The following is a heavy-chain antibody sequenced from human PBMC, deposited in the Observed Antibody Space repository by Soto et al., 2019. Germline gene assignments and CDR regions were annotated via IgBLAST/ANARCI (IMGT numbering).Heavy chain of an antibody. CDR2: SIPILGIA. Sequence: QVQLVQSGAEVKKPGSSVKVSCKASGGTFSSYTISWVRQAPGQGLEWMGRSIPILGIANYAQKFQGRVTISEDKSTSTAYMELSSLRSEETAMYYCARDRCSRTRCSNWFDPWGPGTLVTVSS. CDR1: GGTFSSYT. CDR3: ARDRCSRTRCSNWFDP. V-gene: IGHV1-69*08. J-gene: IGHJ5*02. D-gene: IGHD2-2*01.